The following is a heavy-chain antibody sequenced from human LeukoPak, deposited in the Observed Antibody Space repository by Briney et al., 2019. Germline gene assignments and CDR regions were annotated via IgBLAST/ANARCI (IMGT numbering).Heavy chain of an antibody. Sequence: PSETLSLTCAVYGGSFSGYYWSWICQPPGKGLEWIGEINHSGSTNYNPSLKSRVTISVDTSKNQFSLKLSSVTAADTAVYYCARAPYSSSFFDYWGQGTLVTVSS. CDR3: ARAPYSSSFFDY. CDR2: INHSGST. D-gene: IGHD6-13*01. CDR1: GGSFSGYY. J-gene: IGHJ4*02. V-gene: IGHV4-34*01.